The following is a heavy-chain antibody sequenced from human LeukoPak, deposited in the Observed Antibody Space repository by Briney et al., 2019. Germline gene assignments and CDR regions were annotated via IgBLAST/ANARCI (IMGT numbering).Heavy chain of an antibody. Sequence: SETLSLTCTVSGGSISSSSYYWGWIRQPPGKGLEWIGSIYYSGSTYYNPSLKSRVTISVETSKNQFSLKLSSMTAADTAVYYCARGGYYGSGNDFRFDPWGQGTLVTVSS. CDR1: GGSISSSSYY. CDR3: ARGGYYGSGNDFRFDP. D-gene: IGHD3-10*01. V-gene: IGHV4-39*07. J-gene: IGHJ5*02. CDR2: IYYSGST.